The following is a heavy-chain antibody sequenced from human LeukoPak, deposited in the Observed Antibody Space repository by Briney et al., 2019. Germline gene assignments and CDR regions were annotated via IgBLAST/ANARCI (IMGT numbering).Heavy chain of an antibody. V-gene: IGHV3-43*01. CDR2: ISWDGGST. J-gene: IGHJ1*01. D-gene: IGHD1-26*01. CDR1: GFTFDDYT. Sequence: GGSLRLSCAASGFTFDDYTMHWVRQAPGKGLEWVPLISWDGGSTYYADSVKGRFTISRDNSKNSLYLQMNSLRTEDTALYYCAKDSGSYSRYFQHWGQGTLVTVSS. CDR3: AKDSGSYSRYFQH.